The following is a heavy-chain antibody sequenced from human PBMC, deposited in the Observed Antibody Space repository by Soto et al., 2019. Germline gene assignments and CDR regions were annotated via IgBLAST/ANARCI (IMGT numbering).Heavy chain of an antibody. CDR1: GYSFTSYW. V-gene: IGHV5-51*01. CDR3: ARWYSSSWYDYYYYRMDV. J-gene: IGHJ6*02. Sequence: PGESLKISCKGSGYSFTSYWIGWVRQMPGKGLEWMGIIYPGDSDTRYSPSFQGQVTISADKSISTAYLQWSSLKASDTAMYYCARWYSSSWYDYYYYRMDVWGQGTTVTVSS. CDR2: IYPGDSDT. D-gene: IGHD6-13*01.